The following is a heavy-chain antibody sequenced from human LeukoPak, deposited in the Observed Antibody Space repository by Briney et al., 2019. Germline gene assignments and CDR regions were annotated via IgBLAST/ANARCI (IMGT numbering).Heavy chain of an antibody. V-gene: IGHV1-46*01. CDR3: ARDERYYYDSSGYYDVFDI. J-gene: IGHJ3*02. CDR1: GYTFTGYY. Sequence: ASVKVSCKASGYTFTGYYMHWVRQAPGQGLEWMGIINPSGGSTSYAQKFQGRVTMTRDMSTSTVYMELSSLRSEDTAVYYCARDERYYYDSSGYYDVFDIWGQGTMVTVSS. D-gene: IGHD3-22*01. CDR2: INPSGGST.